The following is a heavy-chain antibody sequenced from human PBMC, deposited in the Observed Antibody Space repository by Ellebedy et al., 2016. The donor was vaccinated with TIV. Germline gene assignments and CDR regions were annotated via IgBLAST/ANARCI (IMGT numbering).Heavy chain of an antibody. Sequence: GGSLRLSCAASGFTFSSYSIDWVRQAPGKGLEWVAVISYDGSNKYYADSVKGRFTISRDNSKNTLYLQMNSLRAEDTAVYYCARDSRVLTDYYYYGMDVWGQGTTVTVSS. D-gene: IGHD2-15*01. V-gene: IGHV3-30*03. CDR2: ISYDGSNK. J-gene: IGHJ6*02. CDR3: ARDSRVLTDYYYYGMDV. CDR1: GFTFSSYS.